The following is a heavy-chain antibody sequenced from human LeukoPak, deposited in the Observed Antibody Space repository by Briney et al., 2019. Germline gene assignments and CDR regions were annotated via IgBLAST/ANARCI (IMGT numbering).Heavy chain of an antibody. CDR1: GYTFTSYA. Sequence: GASVKVSCKASGYTFTSYAMNWVRQAPGQGLEWMGWINTNTGNPTYAQGFTGRFVFSLDTSVSTAYLQISSLKAEDTAVYYCARAEGMVVAANAALFDYWAQGPLVTVSS. CDR2: INTNTGNP. J-gene: IGHJ4*02. D-gene: IGHD2-15*01. V-gene: IGHV7-4-1*02. CDR3: ARAEGMVVAANAALFDY.